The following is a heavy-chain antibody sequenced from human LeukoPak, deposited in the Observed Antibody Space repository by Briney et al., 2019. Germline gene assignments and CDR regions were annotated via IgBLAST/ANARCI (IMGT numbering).Heavy chain of an antibody. Sequence: GGSLRLSCAASGFTVSNNYMSWVGQAPGRGLEWVSVIYSGGTIYYADSVKGRFTISRDNSKNTLYLQMNSLRAEDMAVYYCARARVEGSLDYWGQGTLVTVSS. CDR3: ARARVEGSLDY. CDR1: GFTVSNNY. CDR2: IYSGGTI. J-gene: IGHJ4*02. V-gene: IGHV3-53*05.